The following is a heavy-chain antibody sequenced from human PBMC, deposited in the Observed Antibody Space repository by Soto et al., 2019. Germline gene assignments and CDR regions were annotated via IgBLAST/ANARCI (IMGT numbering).Heavy chain of an antibody. J-gene: IGHJ6*02. D-gene: IGHD6-13*01. CDR3: ARHLGIAAADTYYYYGMDV. V-gene: IGHV1-69*13. Sequence: SVKVSCKASGGTFSSYAISWVRQAPGQGLEWMGGIIPIFGTANYAQKFQGRVTITADESTSTAYMELSSLRSEDTAVYYCARHLGIAAADTYYYYGMDVWGQGTTVTVSS. CDR1: GGTFSSYA. CDR2: IIPIFGTA.